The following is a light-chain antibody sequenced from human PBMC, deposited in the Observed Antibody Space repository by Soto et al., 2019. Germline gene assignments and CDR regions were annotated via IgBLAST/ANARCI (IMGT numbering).Light chain of an antibody. J-gene: IGKJ1*01. CDR2: AAY. Sequence: DIQMTHSPSSLSASVGDRVTITCRASQSITTYLHWYQQKPGKAPNLLIYAAYNLQSGVPSRFSGSGSGTDFTLTISCLQSEDFATYYCQQYYSYPRTFGQGTKVDIK. CDR3: QQYYSYPRT. V-gene: IGKV1-39*01. CDR1: QSITTY.